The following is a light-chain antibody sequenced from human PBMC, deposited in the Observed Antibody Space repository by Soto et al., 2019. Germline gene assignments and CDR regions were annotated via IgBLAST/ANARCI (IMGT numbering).Light chain of an antibody. V-gene: IGLV2-14*01. J-gene: IGLJ1*01. Sequence: QSALTQPASVSGSPGQSITISCTGTSSDVGSYNYVSWYQQHPGKAPKLMIYEVSNRPSGVSNRFSGSKSGNTASLTISGLQAEDEADYYCSSYTTGSTPLYVFGIGTKVTVL. CDR1: SSDVGSYNY. CDR2: EVS. CDR3: SSYTTGSTPLYV.